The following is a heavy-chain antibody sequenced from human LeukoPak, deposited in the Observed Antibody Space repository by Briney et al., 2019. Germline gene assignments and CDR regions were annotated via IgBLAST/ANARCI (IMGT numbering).Heavy chain of an antibody. CDR2: IGDRGNT. CDR1: GFTFSTYA. Sequence: GGSLRLSCAASGFTFSTYAMTWVRQAPGRGLECVSGIGDRGNTYYSDSVKGRFTISRENSKNTLYLQMKSLRAEDTAIFYCANYYDTRGHIVPYWGRGALVTVSS. D-gene: IGHD3-22*01. CDR3: ANYYDTRGHIVPY. V-gene: IGHV3-23*01. J-gene: IGHJ4*02.